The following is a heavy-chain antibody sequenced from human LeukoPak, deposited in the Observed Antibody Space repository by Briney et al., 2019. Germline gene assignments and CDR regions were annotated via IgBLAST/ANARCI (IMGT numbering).Heavy chain of an antibody. CDR3: ARGIVVVPAAMQNFDY. CDR1: GGSFRGYY. CDR2: INHSGST. Sequence: SETLSLTCAVYGGSFRGYYWSWIRQPPGKGLEWIGEINHSGSTNYNPSLKSRVTISVDTSKNQFSLKLSSVTAADTAVYYCARGIVVVPAAMQNFDYWGQGTLVTVSS. D-gene: IGHD2-2*01. J-gene: IGHJ4*02. V-gene: IGHV4-34*01.